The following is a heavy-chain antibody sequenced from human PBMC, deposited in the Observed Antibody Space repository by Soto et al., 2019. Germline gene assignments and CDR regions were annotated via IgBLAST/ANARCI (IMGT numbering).Heavy chain of an antibody. V-gene: IGHV3-23*01. J-gene: IGHJ5*02. CDR1: GFTFSSYA. CDR2: INAGGGYT. D-gene: IGHD2-21*01. CDR3: TRGGAIVVVIAPFDL. Sequence: GRSLRLSCAASGFTFSSYAMSWVRQAPGKGLEWVSTINAGGGYTTYAQRFQGRVTMTRDTSTSTVSMELSSLRYEDTALYYCTRGGAIVVVIAPFDLWGQGTLVTXSS.